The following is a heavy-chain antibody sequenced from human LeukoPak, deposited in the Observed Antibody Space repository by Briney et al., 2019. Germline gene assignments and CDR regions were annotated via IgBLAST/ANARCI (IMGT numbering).Heavy chain of an antibody. V-gene: IGHV4-39*01. Sequence: SETLSLTCTVSGGSISSSSYYWGWIRQPPGKGLEWIGSINYSGSTYYNPSLKSRVTISVDTSKNQFSLKLSSVTAADTAVYYCARRPQSYIGVWGKGTTVTVSS. CDR1: GGSISSSSYY. CDR3: ARRPQSYIGV. J-gene: IGHJ6*03. CDR2: INYSGST.